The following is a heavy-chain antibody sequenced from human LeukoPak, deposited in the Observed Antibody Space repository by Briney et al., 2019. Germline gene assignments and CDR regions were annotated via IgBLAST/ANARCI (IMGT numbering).Heavy chain of an antibody. Sequence: SETLSLTCAVYVESFSGFYLNWIRQLPGKGLEWIGEIDHTGNTNYNPSLKSRVTMSVDTSKNQFSLKLNSVTAADTAVYYCARRGLLPLDYWGQGTLVTVSS. D-gene: IGHD3/OR15-3a*01. CDR2: IDHTGNT. CDR3: ARRGLLPLDY. V-gene: IGHV4-34*01. CDR1: VESFSGFY. J-gene: IGHJ4*02.